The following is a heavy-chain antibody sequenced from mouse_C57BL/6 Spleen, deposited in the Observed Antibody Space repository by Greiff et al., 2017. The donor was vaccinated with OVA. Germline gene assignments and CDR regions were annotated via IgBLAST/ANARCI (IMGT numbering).Heavy chain of an antibody. V-gene: IGHV1-19*01. Sequence: EVKLMESGPVLVKPGASVKMSCKASGYTFTDYYMNWVKQSHGKSLEWIGVINPFNGGTSYNQKFKGKATLTVDKSSSTAYMKRNSLTSEDSEVYYCARGNDYDDYWGQGTTLTVSS. CDR1: GYTFTDYY. CDR2: INPFNGGT. CDR3: ARGNDYDDY. D-gene: IGHD2-4*01. J-gene: IGHJ2*01.